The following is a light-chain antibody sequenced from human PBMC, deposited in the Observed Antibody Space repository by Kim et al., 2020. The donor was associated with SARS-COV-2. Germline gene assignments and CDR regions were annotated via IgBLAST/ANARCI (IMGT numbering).Light chain of an antibody. V-gene: IGLV6-57*03. Sequence: VPISCTRSSGSIASNYVQWYQQRPGSAPTTVIYEDNQRPSGVPDRFSGSIDSSSNSASLTISGLKTEDEADYYCQSYDSSNHAHWVFGGGTQLTVL. CDR1: SGSIASNY. J-gene: IGLJ3*02. CDR3: QSYDSSNHAHWV. CDR2: EDN.